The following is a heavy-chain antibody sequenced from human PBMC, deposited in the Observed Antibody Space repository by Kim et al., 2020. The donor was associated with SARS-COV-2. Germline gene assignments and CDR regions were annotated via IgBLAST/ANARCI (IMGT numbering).Heavy chain of an antibody. J-gene: IGHJ6*02. D-gene: IGHD3-3*01. CDR3: ASGRPGVVPSPILGPGPYNDFDGMDV. CDR1: GGSLSGYH. CDR2: INHSDGT. V-gene: IGHV4-34*01. Sequence: SETLSLTCAVFGGSLSGYHWTWIRQSPGKGLEWIGEINHSDGTNCIPSLNSRVTMSLHTSKTQFSLKLRSVTAADTAVYYCASGRPGVVPSPILGPGPYNDFDGMDVWRQGTRVPVFS.